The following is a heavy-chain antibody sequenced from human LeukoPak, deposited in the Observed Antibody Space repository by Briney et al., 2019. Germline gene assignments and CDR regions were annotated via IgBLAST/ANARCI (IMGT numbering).Heavy chain of an antibody. CDR1: GYTFTSYG. CDR3: ARIGSPQLGCPP. CDR2: TNPNSGNT. J-gene: IGHJ5*02. D-gene: IGHD6-13*01. Sequence: AAVKVSCKASGYTFTSYGINWVRQATGQGLGWMGWTNPNSGNTSYAQKFQGRVTMTTNTSISTAYMELRSRRSEDTAVYYCARIGSPQLGCPPWGAGPLVTVSS. V-gene: IGHV1-8*02.